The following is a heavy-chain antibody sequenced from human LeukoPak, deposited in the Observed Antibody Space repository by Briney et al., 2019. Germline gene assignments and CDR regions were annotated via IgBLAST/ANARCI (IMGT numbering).Heavy chain of an antibody. J-gene: IGHJ4*02. D-gene: IGHD4-17*01. CDR1: GFTFTSSA. V-gene: IGHV1-58*02. Sequence: ASVKVSCKASGFTFTSSAMQWVRQARGQRLEWIGWIVVGSGNTNYAQKFQGRVTMTRNTSISTAYMELSSLRSEDTAVYYCARDTTGGDFNFDYWGQGTLVTVSS. CDR3: ARDTTGGDFNFDY. CDR2: IVVGSGNT.